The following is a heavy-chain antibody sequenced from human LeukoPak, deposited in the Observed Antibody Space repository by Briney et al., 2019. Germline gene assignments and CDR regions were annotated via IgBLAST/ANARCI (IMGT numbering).Heavy chain of an antibody. D-gene: IGHD3-22*01. CDR2: IIPIFGTA. CDR3: ARTSGYYSDY. V-gene: IGHV1-69*05. CDR1: GGTFSSYA. Sequence: GASVKVSCKASGGTFSSYAISWVRQAPGQGLEWMGRIIPIFGTANYAQRFQGRVTITTDESTSTAYMELSSLRSEDTAVYYCARTSGYYSDYWGQGTLVTVSS. J-gene: IGHJ4*02.